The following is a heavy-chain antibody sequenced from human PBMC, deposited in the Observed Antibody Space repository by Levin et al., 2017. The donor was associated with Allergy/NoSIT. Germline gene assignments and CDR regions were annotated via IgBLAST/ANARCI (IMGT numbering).Heavy chain of an antibody. D-gene: IGHD3-9*01. CDR3: ARRVLRYFDWLSHNWFDP. Sequence: SQTLSLTCAVYGGSFSDYYWSWIRPPPGKGLEWIGEINHNGNTNYNPALKSRVTISVDTSKNQFSLKMRSVTAADTAVYYCARRVLRYFDWLSHNWFDPWGQGTLVTVSS. V-gene: IGHV4-34*01. CDR1: GGSFSDYY. J-gene: IGHJ5*02. CDR2: INHNGNT.